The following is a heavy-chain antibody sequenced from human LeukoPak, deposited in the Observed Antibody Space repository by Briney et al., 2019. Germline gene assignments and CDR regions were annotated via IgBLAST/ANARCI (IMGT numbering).Heavy chain of an antibody. CDR3: ARQAGYSSSSDYYYYYYMDV. Sequence: GESLQISRKGSGYSFTSYWIGWVRQVPGKGLEWMGIIYPGDSDTRYSPSFQGQVTISADKSISTAYLQWSSLKASDTAMYYCARQAGYSSSSDYYYYYYMDVWGKGTTVTVSS. J-gene: IGHJ6*03. D-gene: IGHD6-6*01. CDR1: GYSFTSYW. V-gene: IGHV5-51*01. CDR2: IYPGDSDT.